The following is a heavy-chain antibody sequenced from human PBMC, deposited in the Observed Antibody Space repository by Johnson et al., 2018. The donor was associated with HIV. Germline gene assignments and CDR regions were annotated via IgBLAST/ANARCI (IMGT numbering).Heavy chain of an antibody. V-gene: IGHV3-33*05. J-gene: IGHJ3*02. D-gene: IGHD4-11*01. CDR3: ARVGYSNYGGGAFDI. CDR2: ISYDGSNK. CDR1: GFTFSSYG. Sequence: QMQLVESGGGVVQPGRSLRLSCAASGFTFSSYGMHWVRQAPGKGLEWVAVISYDGSNKYYADSVKGRFTISRDNAKNSLYLQMNSLRAEDTALYYCARVGYSNYGGGAFDIWGQGTMVTVSS.